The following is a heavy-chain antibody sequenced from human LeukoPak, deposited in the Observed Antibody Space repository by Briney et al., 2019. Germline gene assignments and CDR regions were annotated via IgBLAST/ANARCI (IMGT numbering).Heavy chain of an antibody. V-gene: IGHV1-8*01. D-gene: IGHD4-17*01. CDR1: RYTFTSYD. CDR2: MNPNSGNT. Sequence: AASVKVSCKASRYTFTSYDINWVRQATGQGLEWMGWMNPNSGNTGYAQKFQGRVTMTRNTSISTAYMELSSLRSEDTAVYYCALKPTVTTTENYWGQGTLVTVSS. CDR3: ALKPTVTTTENY. J-gene: IGHJ4*02.